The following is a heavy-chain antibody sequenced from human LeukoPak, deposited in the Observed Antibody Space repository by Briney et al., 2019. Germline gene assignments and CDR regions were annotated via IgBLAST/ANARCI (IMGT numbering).Heavy chain of an antibody. CDR3: TRSDSGLYRY. Sequence: GGSLRLSCAASGFTFSDYYMSWIRQAPGKGLEWVSRTNSTGTGTSYADSVKGRFTISRDNAKNTLYLQMHSLRVDDTAVYYCTRSDSGLYRYWGRGTLVTVSS. CDR2: TNSTGTGT. D-gene: IGHD3-10*01. CDR1: GFTFSDYY. V-gene: IGHV3-74*01. J-gene: IGHJ4*02.